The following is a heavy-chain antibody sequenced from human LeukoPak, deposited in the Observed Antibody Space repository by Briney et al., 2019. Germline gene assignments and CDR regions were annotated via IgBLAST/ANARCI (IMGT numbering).Heavy chain of an antibody. CDR1: GFTFSSYA. V-gene: IGHV3-30*04. J-gene: IGHJ6*03. CDR3: AKCILTGYYKGYMDV. Sequence: GGSLRLSCAASGFTFSSYAMHWVRQAPGKGLEWVAVISYDGSNKYYADSVKGRFTISRDNSKNTLYLQMNSLRAEDTAVYYCAKCILTGYYKGYMDVWGKGTTVAISS. D-gene: IGHD3-9*01. CDR2: ISYDGSNK.